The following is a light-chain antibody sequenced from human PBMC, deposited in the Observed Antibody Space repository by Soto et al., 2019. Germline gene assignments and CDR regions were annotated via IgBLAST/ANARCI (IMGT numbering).Light chain of an antibody. Sequence: DIQMTQSPSTLSASVGPTLNISCQASDSIRNWLAWYQQKPGKAPKLLIYKASSLESGVPSRFSGSGSGTEFTLTISSLKTDDFATYYGQQYNSFPITFGQGTRLEIK. CDR3: QQYNSFPIT. V-gene: IGKV1-5*03. CDR1: DSIRNW. CDR2: KAS. J-gene: IGKJ5*01.